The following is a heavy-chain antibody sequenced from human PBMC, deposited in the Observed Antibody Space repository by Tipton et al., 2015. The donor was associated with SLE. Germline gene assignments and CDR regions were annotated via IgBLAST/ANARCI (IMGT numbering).Heavy chain of an antibody. V-gene: IGHV3-30*18. D-gene: IGHD3-3*01. CDR3: AKLETPPTDI. CDR1: GFTFSVYD. CDR2: ISYDGSNK. J-gene: IGHJ3*02. Sequence: SLRLSCAASGFTFSVYDMHWVRQAPGKGLEWAAVISYDGSNKYYADSVKGRFTISRDNSKNTLYLQMNSLRAEDTAVYYCAKLETPPTDIWGQGTMVTVSS.